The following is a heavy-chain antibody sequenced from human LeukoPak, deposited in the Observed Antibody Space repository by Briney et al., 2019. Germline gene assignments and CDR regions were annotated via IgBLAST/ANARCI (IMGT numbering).Heavy chain of an antibody. J-gene: IGHJ4*02. CDR3: ARRVRVRGVIATFDY. CDR1: GGSFSGYY. V-gene: IGHV4-34*01. Sequence: SETLSLTCAVYGGSFSGYYWSWIRQPPGKGLEWIGYIYYSGSTNYNPSLKSRVTISVDTSKNQFSLKLSSVTAADTAVYYCARRVRVRGVIATFDYWGQGTLVTVSS. CDR2: IYYSGST. D-gene: IGHD3-10*01.